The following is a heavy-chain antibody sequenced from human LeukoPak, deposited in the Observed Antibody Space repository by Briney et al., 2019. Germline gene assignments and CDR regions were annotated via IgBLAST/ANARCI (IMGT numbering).Heavy chain of an antibody. D-gene: IGHD3-3*01. CDR1: GFTFSSYA. V-gene: IGHV3-23*01. Sequence: GGSLRLSCAASGFTFSSYAMSWVRQAPGKGLEWVSAISGSGGSTYYADSVKGRFTISRDNSKNTLYLQMNSLRAEDTAVYYCATANDFWSGYYEPFDYWGQGTLVTVSS. J-gene: IGHJ4*02. CDR2: ISGSGGST. CDR3: ATANDFWSGYYEPFDY.